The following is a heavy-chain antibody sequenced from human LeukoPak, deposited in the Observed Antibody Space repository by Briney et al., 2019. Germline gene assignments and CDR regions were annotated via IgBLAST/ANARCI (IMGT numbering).Heavy chain of an antibody. J-gene: IGHJ3*02. CDR1: SGSISSYY. CDR2: IYTSGST. V-gene: IGHV4-4*07. Sequence: PSETLSLTCTVSSGSISSYYWSWLRQPAGKGLEWIGRIYTSGSTNYNPSLKSRVTMSVDTSKNQFSLKLSSVTAADTAVYYCAREGTTATGPPDDAFDIWGQGTMVTVSS. D-gene: IGHD4-17*01. CDR3: AREGTTATGPPDDAFDI.